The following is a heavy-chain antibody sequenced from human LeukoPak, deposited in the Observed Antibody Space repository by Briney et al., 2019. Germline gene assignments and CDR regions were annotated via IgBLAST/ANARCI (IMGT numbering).Heavy chain of an antibody. D-gene: IGHD3-16*01. CDR2: ITSHGSGT. Sequence: GGSLRLSCAASGFTFSTHWMHWVRQAPGKGLVWVSHITSHGSGTNYADSVKGRFTISRDNAQNTLYLQMNSLRAEDTAVYYCARDLITTNWFDPWGQGTLVTVSS. CDR1: GFTFSTHW. V-gene: IGHV3-74*01. CDR3: ARDLITTNWFDP. J-gene: IGHJ5*02.